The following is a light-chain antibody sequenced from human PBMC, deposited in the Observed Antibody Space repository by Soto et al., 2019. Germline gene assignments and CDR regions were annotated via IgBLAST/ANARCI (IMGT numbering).Light chain of an antibody. J-gene: IGKJ2*01. CDR2: GAS. CDR3: QQYNNWPPYT. Sequence: EIVLPQSPSTLGAPPRVRATLSCRASQTVGVRLAWYQQKPGQAPRLLIYGASSRATGIPDRFSGSGSGTEFTLTISSLQSEDFAVYYCQQYNNWPPYTFGQGTKVDI. CDR1: QTVGVR. V-gene: IGKV3D-15*01.